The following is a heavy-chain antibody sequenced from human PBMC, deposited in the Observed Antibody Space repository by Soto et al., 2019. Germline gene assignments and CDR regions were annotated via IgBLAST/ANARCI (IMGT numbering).Heavy chain of an antibody. D-gene: IGHD6-19*01. CDR3: ARGGRRVAVPLFDT. Sequence: GGSLRLSCAGSVFTLSSYSMKLVRQSPGKGLEWVSSIGSSSSYIYYADSVKGRFTNSRDNAKNSLYLKMNSLRAEDTAVYYCARGGRRVAVPLFDTWGQGTLVTVSS. CDR2: IGSSSSYI. V-gene: IGHV3-21*01. J-gene: IGHJ5*02. CDR1: VFTLSSYS.